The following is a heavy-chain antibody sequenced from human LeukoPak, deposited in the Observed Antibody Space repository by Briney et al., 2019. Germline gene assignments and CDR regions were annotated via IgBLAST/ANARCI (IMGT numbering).Heavy chain of an antibody. D-gene: IGHD6-19*01. Sequence: ASVKVSCKASGYTFTGYYMHWVRQAPGQGLEWMGWINPDSGGTNYAQKFQGRVTMTRDTSIRTAYMELSGLRSDDTAVYYCARVLFYSSGNKSNRVDYWGQGTLVTVSS. J-gene: IGHJ4*02. V-gene: IGHV1-2*02. CDR3: ARVLFYSSGNKSNRVDY. CDR2: INPDSGGT. CDR1: GYTFTGYY.